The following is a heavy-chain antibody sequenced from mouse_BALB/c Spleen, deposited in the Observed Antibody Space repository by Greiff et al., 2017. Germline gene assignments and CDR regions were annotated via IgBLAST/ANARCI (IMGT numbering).Heavy chain of an antibody. J-gene: IGHJ4*01. Sequence: EVHLVESGGDLVKPGGSLKLSCAASGFTFSSYGMSWVRQTPDKRLEWVATISSGGSYTYYPDSVKGRFTISRDNAKNTLYLQMSSLKSEDTAMYYCARHKYGNYVAYAMDYWGQGTSVTVSS. V-gene: IGHV5-6*01. CDR2: ISSGGSYT. CDR3: ARHKYGNYVAYAMDY. D-gene: IGHD2-10*02. CDR1: GFTFSSYG.